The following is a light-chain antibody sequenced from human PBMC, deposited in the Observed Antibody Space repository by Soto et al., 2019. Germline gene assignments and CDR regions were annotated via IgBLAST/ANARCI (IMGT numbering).Light chain of an antibody. J-gene: IGKJ2*01. V-gene: IGKV3-11*01. CDR2: DAF. CDR3: QPRSNWPPT. Sequence: EIVLTQSPATLSLSPGATATLSCRASQSVSSYLAWYQQKHGQAPRLLIYDAFNRATGIPARFSGGGSGTDFTLTISSLEPEDVAVYDCQPRSNWPPTYGQGTKLEIK. CDR1: QSVSSY.